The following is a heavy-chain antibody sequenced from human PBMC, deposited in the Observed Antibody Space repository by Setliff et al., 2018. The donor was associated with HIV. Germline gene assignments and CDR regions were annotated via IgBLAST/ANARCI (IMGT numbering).Heavy chain of an antibody. CDR3: ARGLSFYDPGGFDY. J-gene: IGHJ4*02. CDR1: GASISSYY. Sequence: SETLSLTCTVSGASISSYYWSWIRQPPGKGLEWIGYIYTSGSTNYNPSLKSRVTISVDTSKNQFSLKLSSVTAADTAVYYCARGLSFYDPGGFDYWGQGTLVTVSS. CDR2: IYTSGST. V-gene: IGHV4-4*09. D-gene: IGHD3-22*01.